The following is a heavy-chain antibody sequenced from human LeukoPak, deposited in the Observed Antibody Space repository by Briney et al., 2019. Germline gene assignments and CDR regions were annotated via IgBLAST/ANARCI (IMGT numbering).Heavy chain of an antibody. V-gene: IGHV4-59*08. CDR1: GASISSYY. CDR2: IFYSGST. J-gene: IGHJ3*02. D-gene: IGHD3-10*01. Sequence: SETLSLTCTVSGASISSYYWSWIRQPPGKGLEGMGFIFYSGSTNYNPSLKSRVTISVDMSKNQFSLKLRSVTAADTAVYYCARHGGATMVRGVLVDAFDIWGQGTMVTVSS. CDR3: ARHGGATMVRGVLVDAFDI.